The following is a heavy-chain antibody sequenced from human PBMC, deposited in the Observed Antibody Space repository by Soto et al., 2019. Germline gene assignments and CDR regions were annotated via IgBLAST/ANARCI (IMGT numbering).Heavy chain of an antibody. D-gene: IGHD3-3*01. V-gene: IGHV2-5*02. J-gene: IGHJ4*02. CDR1: GFSLTTSGVG. Sequence: QITLNESGPTVVRPTETLTLTCRFSGFSLTTSGVGVGWIRQSPGKAPEWLALIYWDDDKRYSASLKSRLTITKDTSKSRVVLTVSDLDPTDTATYYCAHRVLLTVFGLVTTTAIYFDFWGQGTPVAVSS. CDR3: AHRVLLTVFGLVTTTAIYFDF. CDR2: IYWDDDK.